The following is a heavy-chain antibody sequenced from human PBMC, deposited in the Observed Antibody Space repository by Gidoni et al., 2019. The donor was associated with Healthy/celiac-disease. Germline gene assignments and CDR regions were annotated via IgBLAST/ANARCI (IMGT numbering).Heavy chain of an antibody. J-gene: IGHJ6*02. CDR1: ARTFCSYA. D-gene: IGHD2-15*01. V-gene: IGHV1-69*04. Sequence: QVQLVQSGAEVTKPGSSVTVSCTASARTFCSYAISWVRQAPGQGLEWKGRIIPILGIANYAQKFQGRVTITADKSTSTAYMELSSLRSEDTAVYYCGGGDCSGGSCYSRNYYYGMDVWGQGTTVTVSS. CDR3: GGGDCSGGSCYSRNYYYGMDV. CDR2: IIPILGIA.